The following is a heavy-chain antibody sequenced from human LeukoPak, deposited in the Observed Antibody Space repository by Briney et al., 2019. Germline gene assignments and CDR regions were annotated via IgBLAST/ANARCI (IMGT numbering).Heavy chain of an antibody. J-gene: IGHJ4*02. CDR2: ISPSGDIT. V-gene: IGHV3-23*01. D-gene: IGHD3-3*01. CDR1: GFIFSSHG. Sequence: GGTLRLSCAASGFIFSSHGMNWVRQAPGKGLEWVSGISPSGDITYYADSVKGRFTISRDNSKNTLYLQMNSLRAEDTAVYYCAKAVRFLDPYYFDYWGQGTLVTVSS. CDR3: AKAVRFLDPYYFDY.